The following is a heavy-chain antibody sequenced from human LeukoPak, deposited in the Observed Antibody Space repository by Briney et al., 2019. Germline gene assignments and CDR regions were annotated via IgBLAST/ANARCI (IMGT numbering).Heavy chain of an antibody. D-gene: IGHD2-15*01. CDR3: ARHLLPKGPADY. CDR2: IYPGDSHA. J-gene: IGHJ4*02. V-gene: IGHV5-51*01. Sequence: GESLKISCKGSGYNFSRYWIGWVRQMPGRGLEWVGVIYPGDSHAIYSPSFQGQVTISADKSISTAYLQWSSLKASDTAMYYCARHLLPKGPADYWGQGTPVTVSS. CDR1: GYNFSRYW.